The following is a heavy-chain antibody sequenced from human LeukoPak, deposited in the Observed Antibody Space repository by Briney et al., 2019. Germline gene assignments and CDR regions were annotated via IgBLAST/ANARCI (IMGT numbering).Heavy chain of an antibody. Sequence: GGSLRLSCAASGFTFSSSWMHWVRQAPGKGLVWVSRINSDGSTTNYADSVKGRFIISRDNAKNTLCLQMNSLRAEDTAVYYCTRPESSSSLACDHWGQGTTVTVSS. J-gene: IGHJ6*02. CDR1: GFTFSSSW. D-gene: IGHD2-2*01. CDR2: INSDGSTT. CDR3: TRPESSSSLACDH. V-gene: IGHV3-74*01.